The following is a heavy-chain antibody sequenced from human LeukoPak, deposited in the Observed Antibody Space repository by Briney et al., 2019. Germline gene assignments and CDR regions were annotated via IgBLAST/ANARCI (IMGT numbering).Heavy chain of an antibody. CDR1: GGSISGYY. V-gene: IGHV4-59*01. CDR2: IYYSGST. D-gene: IGHD3-22*01. J-gene: IGHJ4*02. Sequence: SETLSLTCTVSGGSISGYYWSWIRQPPGKGLEWIGYIYYSGSTNYNPSLKSRVTISLDTSKNQFSLRLSAVTAVDTAVYYCARLRDNSGYHFDYWGQGALVTASS. CDR3: ARLRDNSGYHFDY.